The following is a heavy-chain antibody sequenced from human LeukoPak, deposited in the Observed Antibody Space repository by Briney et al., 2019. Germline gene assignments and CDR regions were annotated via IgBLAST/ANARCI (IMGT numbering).Heavy chain of an antibody. Sequence: ASVKVSCKASGGTFSSYAISWVRQAPGQGLEWMGWISAYNGNTNYAQKLQGRVTMTTDTSTSTAYMELRSLRSDDTAVYYCARRKKIAARPPYYFDYWGQGTLVTVSS. V-gene: IGHV1-18*01. CDR1: GGTFSSYA. J-gene: IGHJ4*02. CDR2: ISAYNGNT. D-gene: IGHD6-6*01. CDR3: ARRKKIAARPPYYFDY.